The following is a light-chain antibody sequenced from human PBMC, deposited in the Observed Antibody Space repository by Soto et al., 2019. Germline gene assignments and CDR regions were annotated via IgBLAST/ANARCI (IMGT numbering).Light chain of an antibody. CDR2: GAS. V-gene: IGKV3-20*01. CDR3: QHYGSSPRT. CDR1: QSVSSRY. Sequence: EIVLTQAPGTLSLSPGERATLSCSASQSVSSRYSSWYQQQPGPPPRLLIYGASTRATGIPDRFSGSGSETDFTLTISRLEPEDFAVYYCQHYGSSPRTFGQGTKVDIK. J-gene: IGKJ1*01.